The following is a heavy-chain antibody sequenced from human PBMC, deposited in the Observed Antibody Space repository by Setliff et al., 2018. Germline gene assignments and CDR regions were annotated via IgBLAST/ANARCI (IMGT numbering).Heavy chain of an antibody. D-gene: IGHD3-16*01. J-gene: IGHJ4*02. Sequence: QAPGQGLEWMGIINPGGGSSSSTENFQGRVSITADGSTNTVHMEVTSLRTEDTAVYYCARELRSPFWHIDFWGQGTLVAVSS. CDR3: ARELRSPFWHIDF. CDR2: INPGGGSS. V-gene: IGHV1-46*01.